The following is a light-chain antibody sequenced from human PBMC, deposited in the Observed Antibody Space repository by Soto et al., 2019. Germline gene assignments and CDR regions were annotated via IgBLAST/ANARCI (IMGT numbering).Light chain of an antibody. CDR1: QSVFYSSNNKKY. Sequence: DIVMTQSPDSLSVSLGERATIDCKSSQSVFYSSNNKKYLAWYQQRPGQPPKLLIYWASTRESGVPDRFSGSGSGTNFSLTISSLQAEDVAVYYCHQYYSTPPTFGQGIKGEIK. CDR3: HQYYSTPPT. J-gene: IGKJ1*01. CDR2: WAS. V-gene: IGKV4-1*01.